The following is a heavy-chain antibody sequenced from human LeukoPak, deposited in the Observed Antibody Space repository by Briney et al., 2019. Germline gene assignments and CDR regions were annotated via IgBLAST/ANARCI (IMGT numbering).Heavy chain of an antibody. Sequence: PRGSVRLYCAASGFTFSNYAMTWVRQAPGQGLEWVSGITSGGTTYYAASVKGRFTISRDNSKNTLYVQMNSLRAEDTAVYYCVKSVDSGSYYYNDCWGQGSLVTVSS. CDR3: VKSVDSGSYYYNDC. V-gene: IGHV3-23*01. J-gene: IGHJ4*02. CDR1: GFTFSNYA. CDR2: ITSGGTT. D-gene: IGHD3-10*01.